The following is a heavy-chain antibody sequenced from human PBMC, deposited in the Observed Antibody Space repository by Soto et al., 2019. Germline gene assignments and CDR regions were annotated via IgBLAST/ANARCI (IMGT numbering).Heavy chain of an antibody. V-gene: IGHV3-7*01. D-gene: IGHD2-2*01. J-gene: IGHJ3*02. CDR3: ARDLIEDIVVVGDAFDI. CDR1: GFTFSSYW. Sequence: EVQLVESGGGLVQPGGSLRLSCAASGFTFSSYWMSWVRQAPGKGLEWVANIKQDGSEKYYVDSVKGRFTISRDNAKNSLYLQMNSLRAEDTAVYYCARDLIEDIVVVGDAFDIWGQGTMVTVSS. CDR2: IKQDGSEK.